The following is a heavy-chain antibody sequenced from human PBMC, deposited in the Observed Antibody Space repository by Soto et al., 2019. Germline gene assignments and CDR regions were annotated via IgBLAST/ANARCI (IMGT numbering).Heavy chain of an antibody. V-gene: IGHV4-31*03. J-gene: IGHJ3*02. CDR3: AREDRKIVVVTAVGAFDI. CDR2: IYYSGST. Sequence: QTLSLTCTVSGGSICSAGYYWSWIRQHPGKGLEWIGYIYYSGSTYYNPSLKSRVTISVDTSKNQFSLKLSSVTAADTAVYYCAREDRKIVVVTAVGAFDIWGQGTMVTVSS. D-gene: IGHD2-21*02. CDR1: GGSICSAGYY.